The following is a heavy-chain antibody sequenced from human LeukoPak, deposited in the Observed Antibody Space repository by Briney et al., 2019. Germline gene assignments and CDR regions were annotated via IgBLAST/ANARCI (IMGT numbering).Heavy chain of an antibody. D-gene: IGHD1-20*01. V-gene: IGHV4-4*07. Sequence: SETLSLTCTVSGGSISPYYWSWIRQPAGKGLEWIGRIYTSGSTNYNPSLKSRVTMSVDTSKNQFSLKLSSVTAADTAVYYCARDRIFNWNDAGLFDYWGQGTLVTVSS. CDR3: ARDRIFNWNDAGLFDY. CDR1: GGSISPYY. CDR2: IYTSGST. J-gene: IGHJ4*02.